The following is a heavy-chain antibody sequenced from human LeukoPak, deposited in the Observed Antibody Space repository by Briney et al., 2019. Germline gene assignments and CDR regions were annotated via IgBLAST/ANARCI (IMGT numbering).Heavy chain of an antibody. D-gene: IGHD2-2*01. CDR3: ARSYCSSASCPIDY. J-gene: IGHJ4*02. CDR2: ISRSITTI. Sequence: GGSLRLSCVASGFTFSTYGMNWVRQAPGKGLEWVSYISRSITTIYYADSVKGRFTISRDNSKNTLYLQMNNLRSEDTAMYYCARSYCSSASCPIDYWGQGTLVTVSS. V-gene: IGHV3-48*01. CDR1: GFTFSTYG.